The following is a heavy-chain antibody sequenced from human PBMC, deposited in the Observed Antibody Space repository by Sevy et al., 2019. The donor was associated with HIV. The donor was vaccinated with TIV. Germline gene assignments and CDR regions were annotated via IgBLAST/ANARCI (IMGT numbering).Heavy chain of an antibody. CDR3: ARDLSGPSAGFDT. V-gene: IGHV3-48*02. CDR1: GFTFSTYS. Sequence: GGSLRLSCAASGFTFSTYSMNWVRQTPGKGLEWVSYFRSSSEIIFYADSVKGRFTISRDNAKNSLFLQMNSLRDEDTAVYYCARDLSGPSAGFDTWGQGTLVTVSS. CDR2: FRSSSEII. D-gene: IGHD1-26*01. J-gene: IGHJ5*02.